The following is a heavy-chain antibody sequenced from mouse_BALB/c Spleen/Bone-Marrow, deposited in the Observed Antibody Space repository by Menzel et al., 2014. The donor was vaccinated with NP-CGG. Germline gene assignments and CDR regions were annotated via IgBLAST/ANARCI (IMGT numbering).Heavy chain of an antibody. J-gene: IGHJ4*01. CDR2: ISSGSSTI. CDR1: GITFRNFG. Sequence: EVQRVESGGGLVQPGGSRKLSCAASGITFRNFGMHWVRRAPEKGLEWVAYISSGSSTIYYADTLKGRFTISRDNPKNTLFLQMTSLRSEDTAMYYCARIGRARGYAMDYWGQGTSVTVSS. V-gene: IGHV5-17*02. CDR3: ARIGRARGYAMDY. D-gene: IGHD3-3*01.